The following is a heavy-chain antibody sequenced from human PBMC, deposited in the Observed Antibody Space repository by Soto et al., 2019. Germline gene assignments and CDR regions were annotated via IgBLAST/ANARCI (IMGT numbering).Heavy chain of an antibody. D-gene: IGHD3-3*01. J-gene: IGHJ6*02. CDR2: IKQDGSEK. Sequence: PGGSLRLSCAASGFTFSSYWMSWVRQAPGKGLEWVANIKQDGSEKYYVDSVKGRFTISRDNAKNSLYLQMNSLRAEDTAVYYCARGFRPDYDFWSGYYSYYYYYGMDVWGQGTTVTVSS. CDR1: GFTFSSYW. V-gene: IGHV3-7*05. CDR3: ARGFRPDYDFWSGYYSYYYYYGMDV.